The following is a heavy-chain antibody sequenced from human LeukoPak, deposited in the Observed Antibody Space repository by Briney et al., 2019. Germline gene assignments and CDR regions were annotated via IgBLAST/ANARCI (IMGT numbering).Heavy chain of an antibody. D-gene: IGHD2-15*01. CDR2: VYYSGST. V-gene: IGHV4-59*08. CDR1: GTSTSSYY. CDR3: ARHDSAYSFDY. Sequence: SSKTLSLTCTVSGTSTSSYYWSWIRQPPGKGLEWIGYVYYSGSTNYTPSLKGRVTISLDTSKIQFSLKLSSVTAADTAVYYCARHDSAYSFDYWGQGALVTVSS. J-gene: IGHJ4*02.